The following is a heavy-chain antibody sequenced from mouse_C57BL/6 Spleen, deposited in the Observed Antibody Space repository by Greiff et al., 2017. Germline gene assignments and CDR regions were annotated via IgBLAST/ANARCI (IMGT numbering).Heavy chain of an antibody. J-gene: IGHJ3*01. CDR3: AREWDYYGSSPFAY. V-gene: IGHV5-17*01. CDR2: ISSGSSTI. Sequence: EVQLVESGGGLVKPGGSLKLSCAASGFTFSDSGMHWVRQAPEKGLEWVAYISSGSSTIYYAATVKGRFTISRDNAKNTLFLQMTSLRSEDTAMYYCAREWDYYGSSPFAYWGQGTLVTVSA. D-gene: IGHD1-1*01. CDR1: GFTFSDSG.